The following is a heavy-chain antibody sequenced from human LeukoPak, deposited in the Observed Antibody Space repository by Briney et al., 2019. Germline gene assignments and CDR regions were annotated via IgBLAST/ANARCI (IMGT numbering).Heavy chain of an antibody. CDR3: AKGSGTAEEF. V-gene: IGHV3-23*01. J-gene: IGHJ4*02. CDR2: ISGSGGNT. Sequence: GGSLRLSCAASGFTFSSYAMSWVRQAPGKGLEWVSAISGSGGNTHYTDSVKGRFTISRDNSKNTLYLQMDSLRADDTAVYYCAKGSGTAEEFWGQGTLVTVSS. CDR1: GFTFSSYA. D-gene: IGHD6-25*01.